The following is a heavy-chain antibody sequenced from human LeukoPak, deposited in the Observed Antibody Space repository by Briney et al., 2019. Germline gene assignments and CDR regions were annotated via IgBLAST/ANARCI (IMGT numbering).Heavy chain of an antibody. CDR1: GYTFTSYD. Sequence: ASVKVSCKASGYTFTSYDINWVRQATGQGLEWMGWMNPNSGNTGYAQKFQGRVTMTRNTSISTAYMELSSLRSEDMAVYYCAAALTGTIAEFDYWGQGTLVTVSS. CDR2: MNPNSGNT. V-gene: IGHV1-8*01. D-gene: IGHD1-7*01. CDR3: AAALTGTIAEFDY. J-gene: IGHJ4*02.